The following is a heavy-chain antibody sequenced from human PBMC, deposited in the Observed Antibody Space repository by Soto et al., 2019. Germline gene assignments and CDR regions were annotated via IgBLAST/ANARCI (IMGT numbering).Heavy chain of an antibody. J-gene: IGHJ4*02. V-gene: IGHV4-30-2*01. CDR2: IYHSGST. CDR1: GGSISSGGYS. Sequence: PAPTLSVTCAVSGGSISSGGYSWRWIRQPPGKGLEWIGYIYHSGSTYYNPSLKSRVTISVDRSKNQFSLKLSSVTAADTAVYYCAREVHGYYDSSGYYYFDYWGQGTLVTVSS. CDR3: AREVHGYYDSSGYYYFDY. D-gene: IGHD3-22*01.